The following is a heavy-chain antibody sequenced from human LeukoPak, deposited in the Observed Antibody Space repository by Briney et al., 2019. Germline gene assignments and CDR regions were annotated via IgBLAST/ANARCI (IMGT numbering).Heavy chain of an antibody. CDR3: ASPGVGAFDY. V-gene: IGHV4-59*08. CDR2: IYYSGST. J-gene: IGHJ4*02. Sequence: SETLSLTCTVSGGSISSYYWSWIRQPPGKGLEWIGYIYYSGSTCYNPSLRSRVTISVDTSKNQFSLKLSSVTAADTAVYYCASPGVGAFDYWGQGTLVTVSS. D-gene: IGHD1-26*01. CDR1: GGSISSYY.